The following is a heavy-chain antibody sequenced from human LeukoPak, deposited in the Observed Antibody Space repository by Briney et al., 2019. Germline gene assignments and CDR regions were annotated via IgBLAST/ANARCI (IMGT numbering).Heavy chain of an antibody. V-gene: IGHV3-48*03. J-gene: IGHJ4*02. Sequence: GGSLRLSCVVSGFTFKSYEMSWVRQAPGKGLEWVSYISSSGSRIYYADSVKGRFTISRDNAKNSLYLQMNSLRAEDTAVYYCARGVVPAGWGQGTLVTVSS. CDR3: ARGVVPAG. D-gene: IGHD2-2*01. CDR1: GFTFKSYE. CDR2: ISSSGSRI.